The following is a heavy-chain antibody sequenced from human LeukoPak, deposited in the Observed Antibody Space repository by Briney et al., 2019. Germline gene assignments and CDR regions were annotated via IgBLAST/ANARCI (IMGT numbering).Heavy chain of an antibody. J-gene: IGHJ4*02. CDR3: AKDLGNYYDSSGYYVWDYFDY. V-gene: IGHV3-23*01. CDR1: GFTFSSYA. Sequence: GGSLRLSCAASGFTFSSYAMSWVRQAPGKGLEWVSAISGSGGSTYYADSVKGRFTISRDNSKNTLYLQMNSLRAEDTAVYYCAKDLGNYYDSSGYYVWDYFDYWGQGTLVTVSS. D-gene: IGHD3-22*01. CDR2: ISGSGGST.